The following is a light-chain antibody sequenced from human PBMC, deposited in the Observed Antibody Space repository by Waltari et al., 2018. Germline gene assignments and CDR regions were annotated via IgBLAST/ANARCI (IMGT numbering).Light chain of an antibody. CDR2: EDT. CDR1: ALSRKY. J-gene: IGLJ2*01. Sequence: SNELTQPPSVSVSPGQTARITRPGDALSRKYAYWCQQTSGQAPVLVIYEDTKRPSGLPQSFSGSTAGTVAALTISGAQVDDEAANYCYTTDSSGNPIFGGGTKLTVL. CDR3: YTTDSSGNPI. V-gene: IGLV3-10*01.